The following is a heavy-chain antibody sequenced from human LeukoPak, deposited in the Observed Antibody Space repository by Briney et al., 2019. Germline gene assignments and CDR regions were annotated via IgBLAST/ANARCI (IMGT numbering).Heavy chain of an antibody. CDR1: GYTFTSYD. Sequence: ASVKVSCKASGYTFTSYDINWVRQATGQGLEWMGWMNPNSGNTGYAQKFRGRVTMTRNTSISTAYMELSSLRSEDTAVYYCARGALDIVATIDYWGQGTLVTVSS. CDR3: ARGALDIVATIDY. V-gene: IGHV1-8*01. D-gene: IGHD5-12*01. CDR2: MNPNSGNT. J-gene: IGHJ4*02.